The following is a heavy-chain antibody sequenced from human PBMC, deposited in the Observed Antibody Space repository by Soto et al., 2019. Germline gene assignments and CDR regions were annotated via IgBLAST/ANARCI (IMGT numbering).Heavy chain of an antibody. CDR3: AKNPPGYCSGGSCYLALFFDY. V-gene: IGHV3-23*01. Sequence: GGSLRLSCAASGFTFSSYAMSWVRQAPGKGLEWVSAISGSGGSTYYADSVKGRFTISRDNSKNTLYLQMNSLRAEDTAVYYCAKNPPGYCSGGSCYLALFFDYWGQGTLVTVSS. J-gene: IGHJ4*02. CDR1: GFTFSSYA. D-gene: IGHD2-15*01. CDR2: ISGSGGST.